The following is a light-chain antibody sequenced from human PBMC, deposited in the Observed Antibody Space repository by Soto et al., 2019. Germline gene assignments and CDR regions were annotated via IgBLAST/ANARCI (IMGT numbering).Light chain of an antibody. V-gene: IGKV2-28*01. Sequence: EIVLTQSPLSLPVTPGEPASISCRSSQNLLHSNGYNYLNWYLQKPGQCPQLLIYLGSNRASGVPDRFSGSGSGTDFTLTINRVEAEDVGLYFCAQGLATPFTFGGGTKVEIK. CDR3: AQGLATPFT. CDR1: QNLLHSNGYNY. J-gene: IGKJ4*01. CDR2: LGS.